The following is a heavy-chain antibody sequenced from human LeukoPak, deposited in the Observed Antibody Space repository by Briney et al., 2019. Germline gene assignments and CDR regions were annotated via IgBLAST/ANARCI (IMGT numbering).Heavy chain of an antibody. Sequence: KPSETLSLTWTVSVDSFSRYYWSWIRQPPGKGLEWIAYIHSAGGTNQNPSLRSRVTILLDTPKNQFSLKVTSLTAADTAVYYCVRGERLGADAWGQGTLVTVSS. CDR1: VDSFSRYY. D-gene: IGHD1-26*01. CDR3: VRGERLGADA. J-gene: IGHJ5*02. V-gene: IGHV4-59*01. CDR2: IHSAGGT.